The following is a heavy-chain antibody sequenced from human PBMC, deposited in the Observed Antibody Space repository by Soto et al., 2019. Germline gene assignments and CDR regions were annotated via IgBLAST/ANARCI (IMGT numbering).Heavy chain of an antibody. Sequence: PGGSLRLSCAASGFTFSSYAMSWVRQAPGKGLEWVSAISGSGGSTYYADSVKGRFTISRDNSKNTLYLQMNSLRAEDTAVYYCAKDPEEYSSSSGPLGYWGQGTLVTVSS. CDR1: GFTFSSYA. D-gene: IGHD6-6*01. CDR2: ISGSGGST. CDR3: AKDPEEYSSSSGPLGY. V-gene: IGHV3-23*01. J-gene: IGHJ4*02.